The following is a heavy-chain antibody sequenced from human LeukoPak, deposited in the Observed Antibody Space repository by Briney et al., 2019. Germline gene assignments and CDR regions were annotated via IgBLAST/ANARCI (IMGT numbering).Heavy chain of an antibody. CDR3: ARIGKNRGYSYGSIRYYFDY. Sequence: SETLSLTCTVSGGSISSYYWSWIRQPPGKGLEWIGYIYYSGSTNYNPSLKSRVTISVDTSKNQFSLKLSSVTAADTAVYYCARIGKNRGYSYGSIRYYFDYWGQGTLVTVSP. CDR1: GGSISSYY. J-gene: IGHJ4*02. V-gene: IGHV4-59*12. CDR2: IYYSGST. D-gene: IGHD5-18*01.